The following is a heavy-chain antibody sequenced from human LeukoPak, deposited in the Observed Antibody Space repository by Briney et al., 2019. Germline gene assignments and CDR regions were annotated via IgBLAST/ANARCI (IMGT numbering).Heavy chain of an antibody. V-gene: IGHV3-21*01. CDR3: ARSGGPGTYHQLRYNWFDP. Sequence: GGSLRLSCAASGFTLSDYHMNWVRQAPGKGVEWLSSITNISDYIYYAGAVRGRFTISRDNAKNSLYLQMNSLRGEDTAVYYCARSGGPGTYHQLRYNWFDPWGQGTLVTVSS. J-gene: IGHJ5*02. CDR1: GFTLSDYH. CDR2: ITNISDYI. D-gene: IGHD3-10*01.